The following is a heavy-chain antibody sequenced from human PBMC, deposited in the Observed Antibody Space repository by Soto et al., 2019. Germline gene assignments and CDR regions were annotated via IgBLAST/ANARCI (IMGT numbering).Heavy chain of an antibody. CDR2: INAGSGNT. CDR3: ARGGAADGA. V-gene: IGHV1-3*01. CDR1: GYTFTHYA. D-gene: IGHD6-13*01. J-gene: IGHJ5*01. Sequence: QVQLVQSGAEVKKPGASVKVSCTASGYTFTHYAIHWVRHAPGQRLEWMGFINAGSGNTKYSQTFQGRLTFTKDTSASTAYMDLSSLRSEDTAIYFCARGGAADGAWGHRTLVTVSS.